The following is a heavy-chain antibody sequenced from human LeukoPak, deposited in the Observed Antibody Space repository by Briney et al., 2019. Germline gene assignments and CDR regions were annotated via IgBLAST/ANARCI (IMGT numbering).Heavy chain of an antibody. J-gene: IGHJ6*02. CDR2: IYHSGST. Sequence: SETLSLTCAVSGGSISSGGYSWSWIRQPPGKGLEWIGYIYHSGSTYYNPSLKSRVTISVDRSKTQFSLKLSSVTAADTAVYYCARERGNYDILTGYYYYYGMDVWGQGTTVTVSS. CDR1: GGSISSGGYS. D-gene: IGHD3-9*01. V-gene: IGHV4-30-2*01. CDR3: ARERGNYDILTGYYYYYGMDV.